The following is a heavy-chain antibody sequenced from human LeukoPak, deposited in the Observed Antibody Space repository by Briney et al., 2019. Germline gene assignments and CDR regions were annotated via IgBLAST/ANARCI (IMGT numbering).Heavy chain of an antibody. CDR3: ARGRGTRLWFGESQD. Sequence: AAVKVSCKASGYTFTRYGISGVRQAPGRGREWMGWISAYNGERNYVQKLQGRVTMTTDTSTRTAYMELRSLRSDDTAVYYCARGRGTRLWFGESQDWGQGTLVTVSS. V-gene: IGHV1-18*01. D-gene: IGHD3-10*01. J-gene: IGHJ4*02. CDR2: ISAYNGER. CDR1: GYTFTRYG.